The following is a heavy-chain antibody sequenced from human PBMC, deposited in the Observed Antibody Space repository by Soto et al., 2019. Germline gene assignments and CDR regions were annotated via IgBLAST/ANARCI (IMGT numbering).Heavy chain of an antibody. CDR1: SGSISSSNW. Sequence: QVQLQESGPGLVKPSGTLSLTCAVSSGSISSSNWWSWVRQPPGKGLEWIGEIYHSGSTNYNPSLKSRVTISVDKSKNQFSLKLRSVTAADTAVYYCARVRSSGWYNFRDAFDIWGQGTMVTVSS. D-gene: IGHD6-19*01. CDR2: IYHSGST. V-gene: IGHV4-4*02. CDR3: ARVRSSGWYNFRDAFDI. J-gene: IGHJ3*02.